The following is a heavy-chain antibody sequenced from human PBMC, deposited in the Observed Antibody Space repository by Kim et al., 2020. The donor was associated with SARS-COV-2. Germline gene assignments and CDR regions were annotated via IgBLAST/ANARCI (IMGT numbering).Heavy chain of an antibody. V-gene: IGHV2-70*01. Sequence: KYYSTSLKTRLTISKDTSKNQVVLTMTNIDPVDTATYYCARTHYFGWFDPWGQGTLVTVSS. D-gene: IGHD3-9*01. CDR2: K. CDR3: ARTHYFGWFDP. J-gene: IGHJ5*02.